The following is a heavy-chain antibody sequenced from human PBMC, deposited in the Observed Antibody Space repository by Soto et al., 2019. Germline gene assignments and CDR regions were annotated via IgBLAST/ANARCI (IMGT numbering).Heavy chain of an antibody. D-gene: IGHD2-15*01. Sequence: QVQLVQSGAEVKKPGSSVKVSCKASGGTFSSYTISWVRQAPGQGLEWMGRIIPILGIANYAQKFQGRVTITADKSTSTAYMELSSLRSEDTAVYYCARSDASVVVVGHFDYWGQGTLVTVSS. J-gene: IGHJ4*02. CDR1: GGTFSSYT. CDR2: IIPILGIA. V-gene: IGHV1-69*02. CDR3: ARSDASVVVVGHFDY.